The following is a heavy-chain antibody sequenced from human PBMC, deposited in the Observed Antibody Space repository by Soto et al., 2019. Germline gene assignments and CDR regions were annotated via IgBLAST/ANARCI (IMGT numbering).Heavy chain of an antibody. Sequence: PSETLSLTCTVSGGSISRYYWSWIRQPPGKGLEWIGYIYYSGSTNYNPSLKSRVTISVDTSKNQFSLKLSSVTAADTAVYYCARENSSGNFFDYWGQGTLVTVSS. CDR3: ARENSSGNFFDY. D-gene: IGHD6-19*01. CDR2: IYYSGST. V-gene: IGHV4-59*01. CDR1: GGSISRYY. J-gene: IGHJ4*02.